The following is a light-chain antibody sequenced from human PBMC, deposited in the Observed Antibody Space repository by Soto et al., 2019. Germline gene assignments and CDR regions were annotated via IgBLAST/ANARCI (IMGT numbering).Light chain of an antibody. Sequence: DIQMTQSPSTLSASVGDRVTITCRASQNINNWLAWYQQKPGKAPKFLIYDASILESGVPSRFIGSGSGTEFTLTISSLQPDDFATSFCQRYNSASRTFGQGTEVEIK. J-gene: IGKJ1*01. CDR3: QRYNSASRT. V-gene: IGKV1-5*01. CDR1: QNINNW. CDR2: DAS.